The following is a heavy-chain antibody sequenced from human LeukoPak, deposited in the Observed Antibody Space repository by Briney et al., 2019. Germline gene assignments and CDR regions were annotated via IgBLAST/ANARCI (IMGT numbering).Heavy chain of an antibody. CDR2: FDLADGKA. D-gene: IGHD3-9*01. Sequence: ASVKVSCKVSGHTLSELSMHWVRQAPAKGLEWMGGFDLADGKAIYAQKFQGRVTMTEDTSTDTAYMELSSLRSEDTAVYYCARDVQDILTGLNNGAFDIWGQGTMVTVSS. V-gene: IGHV1-24*01. J-gene: IGHJ3*02. CDR1: GHTLSELS. CDR3: ARDVQDILTGLNNGAFDI.